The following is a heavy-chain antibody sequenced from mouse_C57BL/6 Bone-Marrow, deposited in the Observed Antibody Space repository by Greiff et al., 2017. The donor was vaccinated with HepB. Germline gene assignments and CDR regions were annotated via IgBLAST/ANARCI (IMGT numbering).Heavy chain of an antibody. D-gene: IGHD2-5*01. J-gene: IGHJ1*03. Sequence: EVKLMESGGGLVKPGGSLKLSCAASGFTFSDYGMHWVRQAPEKGLEWVAYISSGSSTIYYADTVKGRFTIYRDNAKNTLFLQMTSLRSEDTAMYYCARRYSNRPRYFDVWGTGTTVTVSS. CDR1: GFTFSDYG. CDR2: ISSGSSTI. V-gene: IGHV5-17*01. CDR3: ARRYSNRPRYFDV.